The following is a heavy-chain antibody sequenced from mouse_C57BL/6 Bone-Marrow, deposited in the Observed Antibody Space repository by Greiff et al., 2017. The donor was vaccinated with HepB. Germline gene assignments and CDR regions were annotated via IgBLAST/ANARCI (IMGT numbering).Heavy chain of an antibody. V-gene: IGHV5-6*02. CDR3: ARPRGYYAMDY. J-gene: IGHJ4*01. CDR1: GFTFSSYG. Sequence: DVMLVESGGDLVKPGGSLKLSCAASGFTFSSYGMSWVRQTPDKRLEWVATISSGGSYTYYPDSVKGRFTISRDNAKNTLYLQMSSLKSEDTAMYYCARPRGYYAMDYWGQGTSVTVSS. CDR2: ISSGGSYT.